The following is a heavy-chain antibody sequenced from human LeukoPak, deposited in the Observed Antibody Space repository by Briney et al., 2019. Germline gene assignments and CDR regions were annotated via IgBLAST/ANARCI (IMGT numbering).Heavy chain of an antibody. J-gene: IGHJ3*02. CDR2: IYTSAST. V-gene: IGHV4-61*02. D-gene: IGHD3-22*01. CDR3: ARDPYDTSANDAFDI. Sequence: PSETLSLTCTVSGGSISSGTYYWNWIRQPAGKGLEWIGRIYTSASTNYNPSLKSRLTISVDTSKNQFSLKLTSVTAADTAMYYCARDPYDTSANDAFDIWGQGTMVSVSS. CDR1: GGSISSGTYY.